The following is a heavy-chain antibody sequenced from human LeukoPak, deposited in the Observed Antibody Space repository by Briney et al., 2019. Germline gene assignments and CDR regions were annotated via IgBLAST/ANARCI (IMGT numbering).Heavy chain of an antibody. J-gene: IGHJ6*02. Sequence: GGSLRLSCAASGFTFSHYWMQWVRQAPGKGLVWVSRINSDGSSTTYADSVKGRFTISRDNAKNSLYLQMNSLRAEDTAVYYCARDRGYSYGYEVYYYYGMDVWGQGTTVTVSS. CDR1: GFTFSHYW. CDR2: INSDGSST. D-gene: IGHD5-18*01. CDR3: ARDRGYSYGYEVYYYYGMDV. V-gene: IGHV3-74*01.